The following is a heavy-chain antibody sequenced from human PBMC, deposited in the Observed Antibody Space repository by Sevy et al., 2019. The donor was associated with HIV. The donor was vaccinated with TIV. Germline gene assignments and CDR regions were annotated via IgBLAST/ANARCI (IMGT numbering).Heavy chain of an antibody. V-gene: IGHV3-9*01. CDR2: ISWNSGSI. CDR1: GFTFDDYA. J-gene: IGHJ4*02. CDR3: AKDNWEYYGSGVDY. D-gene: IGHD3-10*01. Sequence: GGSLRLSCAASGFTFDDYAMHWVRQAPGKGLEWVSGISWNSGSIGYADSVKGRFTISRDNAKNSLYLQMNSLGAEDTAFYYYAKDNWEYYGSGVDYWGQGTLVTVSS.